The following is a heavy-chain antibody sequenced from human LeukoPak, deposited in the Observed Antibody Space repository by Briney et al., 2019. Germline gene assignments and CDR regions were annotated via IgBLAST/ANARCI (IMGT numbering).Heavy chain of an antibody. V-gene: IGHV1-69*04. J-gene: IGHJ6*02. Sequence: GASVKVSCKASGGTFSTYAISWVRQAPGQGLEWMGRIIPIVGVGSYAQKFKGRVTITADTGRGYMELSSLRSDDTAVYYCARGARITAVGPYGMDVWGQGTTVTVSS. CDR2: IIPIVGVG. D-gene: IGHD6-13*01. CDR1: GGTFSTYA. CDR3: ARGARITAVGPYGMDV.